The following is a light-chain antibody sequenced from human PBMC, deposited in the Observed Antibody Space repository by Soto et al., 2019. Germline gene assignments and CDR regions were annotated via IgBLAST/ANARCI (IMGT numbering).Light chain of an antibody. J-gene: IGKJ4*01. CDR2: GAS. CDR1: QSVSSN. Sequence: EIVMTQSPGTLSVSPGERATLSCRASQSVSSNLAWYQQKPGQAPSLLIYGASTRATGIPARFSGSGSGTEFTLTISSLQSEDFAVYYCQQYNNWPLTFGGGTKVEI. CDR3: QQYNNWPLT. V-gene: IGKV3-15*01.